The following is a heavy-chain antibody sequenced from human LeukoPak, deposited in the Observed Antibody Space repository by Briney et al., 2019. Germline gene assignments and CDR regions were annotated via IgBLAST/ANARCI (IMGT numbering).Heavy chain of an antibody. CDR3: ARAVVVITSRSSFDY. CDR1: GGSFSGYY. J-gene: IGHJ4*02. CDR2: INHSGST. D-gene: IGHD3-22*01. Sequence: PSETLSLTGAVYGGSFSGYYWSWIRQRPGKGLEWIGEINHSGSTNYNPSLKSRVTISVDTSKNQFSLKLSSVTAADTAVYYCARAVVVITSRSSFDYWGQGTLVTVSS. V-gene: IGHV4-34*01.